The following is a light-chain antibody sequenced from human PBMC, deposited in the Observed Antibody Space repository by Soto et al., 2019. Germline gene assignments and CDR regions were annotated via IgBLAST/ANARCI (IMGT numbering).Light chain of an antibody. Sequence: EIVLTQSPDTLSLSPGERATLSCRTSQSITSNYLAWYQQKPGQAPRLLIYGASSRATGIPDRFSGSGSGTEFTLTISSLQSEDFGLYYCHQYNNFWTFGQGTKVDIK. V-gene: IGKV3-20*01. J-gene: IGKJ1*01. CDR2: GAS. CDR1: QSITSNY. CDR3: HQYNNFWT.